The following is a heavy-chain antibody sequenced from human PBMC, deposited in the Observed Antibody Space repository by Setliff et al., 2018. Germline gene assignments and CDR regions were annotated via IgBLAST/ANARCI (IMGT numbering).Heavy chain of an antibody. V-gene: IGHV1-69*13. CDR1: GHTFITFG. CDR3: ARDGDNYYDSSGYYLNHAFDI. J-gene: IGHJ3*02. CDR2: IIPIFGTA. D-gene: IGHD3-22*01. Sequence: SVKVSCKASGHTFITFGISWVRQAPGQGLEWMGGIIPIFGTANYAQKFQGRVTITADESTSTAYMELSSLRSEDTAVYYCARDGDNYYDSSGYYLNHAFDIWGQGTMVTVSS.